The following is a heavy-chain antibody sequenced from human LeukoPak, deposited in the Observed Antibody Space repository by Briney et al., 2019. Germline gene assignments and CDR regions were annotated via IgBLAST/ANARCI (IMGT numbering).Heavy chain of an antibody. Sequence: PSETLSLTCAVYGGSFSGYYWSWIRQPPGKGLEWIGEINHSGSTNYNPSLKSRVTISVDTSKNQFSLKLSSVTAADTAVYYCARGRGYCSITSCYGLYWYFDLWGRGTLVTVSS. J-gene: IGHJ2*01. D-gene: IGHD2-2*01. CDR3: ARGRGYCSITSCYGLYWYFDL. CDR2: INHSGST. V-gene: IGHV4-34*01. CDR1: GGSFSGYY.